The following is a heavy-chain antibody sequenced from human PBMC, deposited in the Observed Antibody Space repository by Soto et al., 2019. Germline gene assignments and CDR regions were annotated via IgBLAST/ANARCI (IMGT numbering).Heavy chain of an antibody. D-gene: IGHD6-13*01. Sequence: GGSLRLSCAASGFAFSSYAMSWVRQAPGKGLEWVSAISGSGLGTYYADSVKGRFTISRDNSKNTLYLQMNSLRAEDTAVYYCARGGYSSKTVDYWGQGTLVTVSS. CDR2: ISGSGLGT. CDR3: ARGGYSSKTVDY. V-gene: IGHV3-23*01. J-gene: IGHJ4*02. CDR1: GFAFSSYA.